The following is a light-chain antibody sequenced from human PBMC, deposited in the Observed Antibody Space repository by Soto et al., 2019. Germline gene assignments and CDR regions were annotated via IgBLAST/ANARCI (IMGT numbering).Light chain of an antibody. J-gene: IGKJ1*01. CDR2: GAS. V-gene: IGKV3-20*01. Sequence: EIVLTQSPGTLSLSPGERATLSCRASQSVSTNYLAWYQRKPGQAPRLLIYGASSRATGIPDGFRGSASGTDFNLTITRLGPEDFAVYYYQQDGRSPTTSGQATKVEI. CDR1: QSVSTNY. CDR3: QQDGRSPTT.